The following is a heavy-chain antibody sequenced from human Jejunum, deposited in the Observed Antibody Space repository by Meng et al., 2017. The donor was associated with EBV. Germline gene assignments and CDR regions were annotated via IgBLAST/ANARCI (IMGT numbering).Heavy chain of an antibody. Sequence: VALVGAGGGLVKPGGSLRLSCSVSGFNFSSYSMNWVRQAPGKGLEWVSYISSGSSFIYYADSVKGRFTISRDDAKNSLSLQMNNLGADDTAVYYCVRDSSFNVHWGQGTLVTVSS. CDR2: ISSGSSFI. D-gene: IGHD3-16*02. CDR1: GFNFSSYS. J-gene: IGHJ4*02. V-gene: IGHV3-21*02. CDR3: VRDSSFNVH.